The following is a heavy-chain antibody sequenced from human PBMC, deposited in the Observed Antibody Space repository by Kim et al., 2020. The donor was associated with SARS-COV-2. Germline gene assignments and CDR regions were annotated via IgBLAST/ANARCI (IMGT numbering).Heavy chain of an antibody. CDR2: IA. D-gene: IGHD6-6*01. CDR3: APTPSSSSDY. Sequence: IANYAQKFQGRVTITADKSTITAYMELSSLRSEDTAVYYCAPTPSSSSDYWGQGTLVTVSS. V-gene: IGHV1-69*02. J-gene: IGHJ4*02.